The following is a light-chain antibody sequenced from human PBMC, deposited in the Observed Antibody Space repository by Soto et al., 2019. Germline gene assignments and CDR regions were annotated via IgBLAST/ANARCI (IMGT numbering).Light chain of an antibody. CDR3: TPYVGLDLWV. J-gene: IGLJ3*02. V-gene: IGLV2-8*01. CDR2: EVT. Sequence: QSALTQPPSASGSPGQSVTISCTGTSSDVGAYKYVSWYQQYPGKAPKLMIYEVTKRPSGVPDRFSGSKSGNTASLTVSGLQAEEEADSYCTPYVGLDLWVFGGGTKVTVL. CDR1: SSDVGAYKY.